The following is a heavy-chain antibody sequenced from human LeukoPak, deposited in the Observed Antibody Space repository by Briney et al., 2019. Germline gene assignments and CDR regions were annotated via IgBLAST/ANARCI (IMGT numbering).Heavy chain of an antibody. CDR3: ASACGGDCYPSTDTFDY. J-gene: IGHJ4*02. CDR1: GFTFSSYW. V-gene: IGHV3-7*01. CDR2: IKQDGSEK. Sequence: PPGGSLRLSCAASGFTFSSYWMSWVRQAPGKGLEWVANIKQDGSEKYYVDSVKGRFTISRDNAKNSLYLQMNSLRAEDTAVYYCASACGGDCYPSTDTFDYWGRGTLVTVSS. D-gene: IGHD2-21*02.